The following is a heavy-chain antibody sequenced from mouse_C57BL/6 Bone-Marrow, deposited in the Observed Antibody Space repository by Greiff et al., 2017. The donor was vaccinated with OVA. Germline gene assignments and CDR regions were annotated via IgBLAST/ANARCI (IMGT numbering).Heavy chain of an antibody. J-gene: IGHJ1*03. Sequence: QVQLQQSGPGLVQPSQSLSITCTVSGFSLTSYGVHWVRQSPGKGLEWLGVIWSGGSTAYNAAFISRLSISKDNSKRQVFFKMNSLQADDTAIYYCARGGYGLNWYFDVWGTGTTVTVSS. D-gene: IGHD1-1*01. CDR2: IWSGGST. CDR3: ARGGYGLNWYFDV. V-gene: IGHV2-2*01. CDR1: GFSLTSYG.